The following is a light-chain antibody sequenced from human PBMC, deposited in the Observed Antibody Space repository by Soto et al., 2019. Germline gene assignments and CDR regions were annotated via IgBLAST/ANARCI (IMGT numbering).Light chain of an antibody. CDR2: AAS. CDR1: QSVSSY. J-gene: IGKJ5*01. Sequence: EIVLTQPPATLSLSKGERATISCRASQSVSSYLAWYQQKPGQAPRLLIYAASNRATGIPARFSGSGSGTEFTSTIISIEHEDFAVYYCQQRSNWPITFGQGTLLEIK. CDR3: QQRSNWPIT. V-gene: IGKV3-11*01.